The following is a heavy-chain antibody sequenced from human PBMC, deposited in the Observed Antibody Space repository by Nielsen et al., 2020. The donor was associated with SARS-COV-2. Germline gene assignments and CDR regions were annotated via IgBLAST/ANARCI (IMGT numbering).Heavy chain of an antibody. Sequence: SETLSLTCAVSGGPIRGYYWTWIRQSPGKGLECIGYISDSGKANYSPAFKRRVVMSVDTSKNQFSLKMTSVTVADTAVYYCARDATGFRLSNSFDVWGRGAVVTVSS. J-gene: IGHJ3*01. D-gene: IGHD1-1*01. CDR3: ARDATGFRLSNSFDV. V-gene: IGHV4-59*01. CDR1: GGPIRGYY. CDR2: ISDSGKA.